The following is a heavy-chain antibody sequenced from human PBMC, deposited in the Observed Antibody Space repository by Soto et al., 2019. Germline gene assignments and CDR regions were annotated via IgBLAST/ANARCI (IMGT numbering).Heavy chain of an antibody. CDR1: GYTLTDLS. CDR3: ATPAARSDAFDI. CDR2: FDPEDGET. J-gene: IGHJ3*02. Sequence: ASVTVSCRVSGYTLTDLSMHWVREATGRGLEWMGGFDPEDGETIYAQKLQGRVTMTDDTSTDTADMELSSLGSEDTAVYDRATPAARSDAFDIWGQGTMVTVSS. D-gene: IGHD6-6*01. V-gene: IGHV1-24*01.